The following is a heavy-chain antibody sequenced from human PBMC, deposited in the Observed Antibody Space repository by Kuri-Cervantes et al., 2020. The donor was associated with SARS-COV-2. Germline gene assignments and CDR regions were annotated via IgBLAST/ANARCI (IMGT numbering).Heavy chain of an antibody. Sequence: SETLSLTCTVSGYSISSGYYWGWIRQPPGKGLEWIGYIYYSGSTYYNPSLKSRVTISVDTSKNQFSLKLSSVTAADTAVYYCARVKIAGACDYWGQGTLVTVSS. CDR1: GYSISSGYY. CDR2: IYYSGST. D-gene: IGHD2-15*01. J-gene: IGHJ4*02. CDR3: ARVKIAGACDY. V-gene: IGHV4-38-2*02.